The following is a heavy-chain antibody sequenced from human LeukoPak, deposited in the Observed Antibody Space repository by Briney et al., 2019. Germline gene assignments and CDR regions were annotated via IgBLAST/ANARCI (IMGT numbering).Heavy chain of an antibody. Sequence: SETLSLTCTASGGSISSYYWSWIRQPPGKGLEWIGYIYYSGSTNYNPSLKSRVTISVDTSKNQFSLKLSSVTAADTAVYYCARSAYYYDSSGSNAEYFQHWGQGTLVTVSS. J-gene: IGHJ1*01. CDR3: ARSAYYYDSSGSNAEYFQH. V-gene: IGHV4-59*08. D-gene: IGHD3-22*01. CDR2: IYYSGST. CDR1: GGSISSYY.